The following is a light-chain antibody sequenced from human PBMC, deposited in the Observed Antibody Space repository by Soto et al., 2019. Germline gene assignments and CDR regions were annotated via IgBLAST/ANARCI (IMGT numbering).Light chain of an antibody. V-gene: IGKV3-20*01. CDR2: GAS. J-gene: IGKJ1*01. CDR3: QQYGSSWT. Sequence: EIVLTQSPGTLSLSPGERATLSCRASQSVSSSYLVWYQQKPGQAPRLLIYGASNRATGIPDRLSGSGSGTDFSLNISSLEPEDFAVYYCQQYGSSWTFGQGTKVDIK. CDR1: QSVSSSY.